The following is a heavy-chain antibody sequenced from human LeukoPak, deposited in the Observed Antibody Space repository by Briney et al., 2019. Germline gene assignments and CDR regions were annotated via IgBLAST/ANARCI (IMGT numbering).Heavy chain of an antibody. D-gene: IGHD3-9*01. V-gene: IGHV3-23*01. CDR3: ATDGPQKYFEYYSSDY. CDR1: GFTFSSYA. J-gene: IGHJ4*02. Sequence: PGGSLRLSCAASGFTFSSYAMSWVRQAPGKGLEWVSTISGSGASTYYADSVQGRFTISRDNSKNTLYLQMNNLRAEATAVYYCATDGPQKYFEYYSSDYEGQGTPVTVS. CDR2: ISGSGAST.